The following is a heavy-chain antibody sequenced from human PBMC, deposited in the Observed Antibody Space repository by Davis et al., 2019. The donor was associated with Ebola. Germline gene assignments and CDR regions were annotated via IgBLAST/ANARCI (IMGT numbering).Heavy chain of an antibody. J-gene: IGHJ4*02. CDR1: GFTFSNYN. D-gene: IGHD6-13*01. V-gene: IGHV3-48*01. CDR2: ISDDSSST. Sequence: GESLKISCTVSGFTFSNYNMNWVRQSPGKGLEWVSHISDDSSSTYYADSVKGRFTISRDNSKNTLYLQMNSLRAEDTAVYYCARDRDSSSWYIDYWGQGTLVTVSS. CDR3: ARDRDSSSWYIDY.